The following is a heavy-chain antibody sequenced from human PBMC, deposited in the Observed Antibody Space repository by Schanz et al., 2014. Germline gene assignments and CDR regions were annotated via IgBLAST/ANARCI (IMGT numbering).Heavy chain of an antibody. D-gene: IGHD2-15*01. V-gene: IGHV1-18*01. CDR3: ARGGDYIVVLVAVTREYYYHAMDV. J-gene: IGHJ6*02. CDR2: ISADNGNT. CDR1: GYTFTSYG. Sequence: QVQLVQSGAEAKKPGASVKVSCKASGYTFTSYGISWVRQAPGQGLEWMGWISADNGNTNYAQRLQGTATMTTDTSTSTAYMELRSLRSDDTAVYYCARGGDYIVVLVAVTREYYYHAMDVWGQGTTVTVSS.